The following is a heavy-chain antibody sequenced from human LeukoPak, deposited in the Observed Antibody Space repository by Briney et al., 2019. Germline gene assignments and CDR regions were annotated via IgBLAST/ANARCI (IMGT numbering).Heavy chain of an antibody. Sequence: GESLKISCKGSGYSFTNYWIAWVRQMPGKGLEWMGIIYPGDSDTRYSPSFQGQVTISADKSISTAYLQWSSLKASDTAMYYCAEVSTYYETKDGFDIWGQGTMVTVSS. CDR1: GYSFTNYW. CDR3: AEVSTYYETKDGFDI. D-gene: IGHD3-3*01. V-gene: IGHV5-51*01. J-gene: IGHJ3*02. CDR2: IYPGDSDT.